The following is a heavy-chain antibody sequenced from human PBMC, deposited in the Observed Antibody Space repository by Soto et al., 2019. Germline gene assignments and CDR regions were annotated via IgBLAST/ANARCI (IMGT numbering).Heavy chain of an antibody. V-gene: IGHV3-23*01. Sequence: XVSLRLSCAASGFTFSSYAMSWVRQAPGKGLEWVSAISGSGGSTYYADSVKGRFTISRGNSKNTLYLQMNSLRAEDTAVYYCAKARPVAARPAPIDYWGQGTLVTVSS. D-gene: IGHD6-6*01. CDR1: GFTFSSYA. J-gene: IGHJ4*02. CDR3: AKARPVAARPAPIDY. CDR2: ISGSGGST.